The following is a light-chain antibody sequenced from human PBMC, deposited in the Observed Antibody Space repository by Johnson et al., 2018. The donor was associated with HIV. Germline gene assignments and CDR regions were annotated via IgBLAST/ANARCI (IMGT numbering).Light chain of an antibody. CDR1: SSNIGNNY. V-gene: IGLV1-51*01. Sequence: SVLTQPPSVSAAPGQKVTISCSGSSSNIGNNYVSWYQQLPGTAPKLLIYDNNKRPSGIPDRFSGYKSGTSATLGITGLQTGDEADYYCGTWDSSLSAYVFGTGTKVTVL. CDR3: GTWDSSLSAYV. J-gene: IGLJ1*01. CDR2: DNN.